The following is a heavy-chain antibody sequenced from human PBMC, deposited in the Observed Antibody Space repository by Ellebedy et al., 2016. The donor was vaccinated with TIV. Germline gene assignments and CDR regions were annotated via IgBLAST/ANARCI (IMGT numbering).Heavy chain of an antibody. D-gene: IGHD3-22*01. V-gene: IGHV3-7*01. CDR3: ARVITYYSDTRGFDYYIDY. J-gene: IGHJ4*02. CDR2: MNQDGSEK. CDR1: GFIFSNSW. Sequence: PGGSPRLSCAASGFIFSNSWMTWVRQAPGKGLEWVAKMNQDGSEKYYVDSVKGRFTVSRDNAKNSLYLQMNSLRAEDTAVYYCARVITYYSDTRGFDYYIDYWGQGTLVTVSS.